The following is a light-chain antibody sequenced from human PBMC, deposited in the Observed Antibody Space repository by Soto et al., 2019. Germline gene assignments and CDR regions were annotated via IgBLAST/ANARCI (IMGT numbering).Light chain of an antibody. CDR3: QQHYSPPFT. CDR1: QDIRHF. V-gene: IGKV1-33*01. CDR2: DAS. Sequence: DIQMTQSPSSLSASVGDRVTISCQASQDIRHFLSWYLQKPGKAPKLLIFDASSLVTGVPSRFSGSGSGTDFTFTISNLQPEDMATYYCQQHYSPPFTFGRGTRLDIK. J-gene: IGKJ5*01.